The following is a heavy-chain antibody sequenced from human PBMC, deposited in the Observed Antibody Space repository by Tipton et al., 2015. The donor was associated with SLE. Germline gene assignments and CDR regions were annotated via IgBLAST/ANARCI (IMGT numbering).Heavy chain of an antibody. CDR3: ARASHMEWEPRHFDY. CDR2: IYHSGST. CDR1: GGSISSSSYY. D-gene: IGHD1-26*01. Sequence: TLSLTCTVSGGSISSSSYYWGWIRQPPGKGLEWIGYIYHSGSTNYNPSLKSRVTISVDTSKNQFSLKLSSVTAADTAVYYCARASHMEWEPRHFDYWGQGTLVTVSS. V-gene: IGHV4-61*05. J-gene: IGHJ4*02.